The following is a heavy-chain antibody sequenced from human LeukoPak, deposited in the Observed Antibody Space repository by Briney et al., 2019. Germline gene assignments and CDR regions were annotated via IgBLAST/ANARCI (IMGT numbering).Heavy chain of an antibody. D-gene: IGHD5-24*01. Sequence: SETLSLTCAVYGGSFSGYYWTWIRQSPGEGLEWIGEINDSGRTSYKPSLRSRVIISVDTSKNQFSLKLSSVTAADTAVYFCARVEAYSYGSYLFDYWGQGTQVSVSA. V-gene: IGHV4-34*01. J-gene: IGHJ4*02. CDR1: GGSFSGYY. CDR2: INDSGRT. CDR3: ARVEAYSYGSYLFDY.